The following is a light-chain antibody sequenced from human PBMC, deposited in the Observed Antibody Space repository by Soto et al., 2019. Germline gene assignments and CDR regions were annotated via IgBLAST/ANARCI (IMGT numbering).Light chain of an antibody. J-gene: IGKJ4*01. CDR2: DAS. V-gene: IGKV3-15*01. Sequence: EIVMTQSPATLSVSPGERATLSCRASQSVNSNLAWYRQKPGQAPRLLISDASTRATAVPARFSGSRSGTDFTPTISSLQSEDSGIYYCQQYNFWPPLTFGGGTKVEIK. CDR1: QSVNSN. CDR3: QQYNFWPPLT.